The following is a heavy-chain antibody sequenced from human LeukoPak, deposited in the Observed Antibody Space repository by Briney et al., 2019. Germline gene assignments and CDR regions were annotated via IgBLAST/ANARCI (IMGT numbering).Heavy chain of an antibody. CDR2: ISSSSSYT. V-gene: IGHV3-11*06. CDR3: ARLRIQLWYNDY. D-gene: IGHD5-18*01. J-gene: IGHJ4*02. Sequence: GGSLRLSCAASGFTFRDYYMSWIRQAPGKGLEWVSYISSSSSYTNYADSVKGRFTISRDNAKNSLYLQMNSLRAEDTAVYYCARLRIQLWYNDYWGQGTLVTVSS. CDR1: GFTFRDYY.